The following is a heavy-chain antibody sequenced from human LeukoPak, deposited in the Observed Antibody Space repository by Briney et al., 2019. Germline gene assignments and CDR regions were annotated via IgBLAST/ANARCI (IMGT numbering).Heavy chain of an antibody. J-gene: IGHJ4*02. CDR1: GYTFTSYY. CDR2: IIPIFGTA. V-gene: IGHV1-69*06. D-gene: IGHD3-22*01. CDR3: ARVEMNYYDSSGYYYE. Sequence: ASVKVSCKASGYTFTSYYMHWVRQAPGQGLEWMGGIIPIFGTANYAQKFQGRVTITADKSTSTAYMELSSLRSEDTAVYYCARVEMNYYDSSGYYYEWGQGTLVTVSS.